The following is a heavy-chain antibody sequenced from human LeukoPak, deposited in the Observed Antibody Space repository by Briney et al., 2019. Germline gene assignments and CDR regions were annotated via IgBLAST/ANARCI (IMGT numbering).Heavy chain of an antibody. Sequence: PSQTLSLTWTVSGGSISSGSYYWSWIRQPAGKGLEWIGRIYTSGSTNYNPSLKSRVTISVDTSKNQFSLKLSSVTAADTAVYYCARAPLYDILTGYSTEYFQHWGQGTLVTVSS. D-gene: IGHD3-9*01. V-gene: IGHV4-61*02. CDR1: GGSISSGSYY. J-gene: IGHJ1*01. CDR3: ARAPLYDILTGYSTEYFQH. CDR2: IYTSGST.